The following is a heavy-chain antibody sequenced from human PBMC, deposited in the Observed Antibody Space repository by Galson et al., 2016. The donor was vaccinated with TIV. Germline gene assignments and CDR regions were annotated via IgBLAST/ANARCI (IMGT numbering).Heavy chain of an antibody. CDR2: IYSSGGT. Sequence: SLRLSCAASGISLTSNYVNWVRQTPGKGLDWVSLIYSSGGTHYADSAKGRFTISRDDSKNTVYLQMNSLRAEDTAVYYCARVLSTSYYYAMDVWGQGATVTVSS. J-gene: IGHJ6*02. CDR1: GISLTSNY. CDR3: ARVLSTSYYYAMDV. V-gene: IGHV3-53*01.